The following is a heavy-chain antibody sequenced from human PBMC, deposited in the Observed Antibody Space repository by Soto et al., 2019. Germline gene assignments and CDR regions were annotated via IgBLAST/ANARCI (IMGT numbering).Heavy chain of an antibody. D-gene: IGHD3-16*02. CDR3: AGQGGVIVTDDAFDI. J-gene: IGHJ3*02. CDR1: GYSFTSYW. Sequence: PGESLKISCKGSGYSFTSYWIGWVRQMPGKGLEWMGIIYPGDSDTRYSPSFQGQVTISADKSISTAYLQWSSLKASDTAMYYCAGQGGVIVTDDAFDIWGQGTMVTVSS. CDR2: IYPGDSDT. V-gene: IGHV5-51*01.